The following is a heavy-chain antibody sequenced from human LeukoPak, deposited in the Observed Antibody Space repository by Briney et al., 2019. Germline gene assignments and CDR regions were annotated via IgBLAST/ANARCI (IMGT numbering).Heavy chain of an antibody. CDR1: GGSISSGSYY. V-gene: IGHV4-61*02. CDR3: AAGYSSTLLP. CDR2: IYTSGST. J-gene: IGHJ5*02. Sequence: SETLSLTCTVSGGSISSGSYYWSWIRQPAGKGLEWIGRIYTSGSTNYNPSLKSRVTISVDTSKNQFSLKLSSVAAADTAVYYCAAGYSSTLLPWGQGTLVTVSS. D-gene: IGHD6-19*01.